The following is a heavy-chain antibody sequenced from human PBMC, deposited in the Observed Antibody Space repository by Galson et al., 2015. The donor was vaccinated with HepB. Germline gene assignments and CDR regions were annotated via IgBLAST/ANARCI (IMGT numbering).Heavy chain of an antibody. CDR2: VAHSGNT. CDR3: AREYDSKTTLRFDY. J-gene: IGHJ4*02. D-gene: IGHD4-11*01. CDR1: GDSISDNDY. V-gene: IGHV4-4*02. Sequence: SETLSLTCNVSGDSISDNDYWSWIRQSAGRGLEWIGEVAHSGNTNYNPSLKSRVTMSVDKSKNQVSLKMTSVTAADTAVYYCAREYDSKTTLRFDYWGQGTVVTVSS.